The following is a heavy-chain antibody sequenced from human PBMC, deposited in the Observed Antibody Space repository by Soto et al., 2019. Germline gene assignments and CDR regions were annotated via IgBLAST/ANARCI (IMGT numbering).Heavy chain of an antibody. Sequence: ASVKVSCKTSGYTFINYDINWVRQAPGKGLEWMGLMNPKSGKTGYAQKFQGRVSMTRDTSTSTAYMELNSLRSEDTATYYCSRTPGDYWGQGTLVIVSS. V-gene: IGHV1-8*01. D-gene: IGHD2-15*01. CDR2: MNPKSGKT. CDR3: SRTPGDY. CDR1: GYTFINYD. J-gene: IGHJ4*02.